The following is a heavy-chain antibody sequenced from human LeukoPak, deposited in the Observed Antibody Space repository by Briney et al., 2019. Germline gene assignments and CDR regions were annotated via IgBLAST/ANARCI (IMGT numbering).Heavy chain of an antibody. CDR1: GLTLSSYE. Sequence: PGGSLRLSCAASGLTLSSYEMNWVRQAPGKGPEWVSYIHSSDSTIYYADSVKGRFTISRDNAKNSLYLQMNSLRAEDTAVYYCARSKWFDPWGQGTLVTVSS. CDR2: IHSSDSTI. V-gene: IGHV3-48*03. CDR3: ARSKWFDP. J-gene: IGHJ5*02.